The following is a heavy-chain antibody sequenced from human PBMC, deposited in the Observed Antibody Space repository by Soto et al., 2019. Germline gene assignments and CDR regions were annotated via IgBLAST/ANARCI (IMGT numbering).Heavy chain of an antibody. V-gene: IGHV3-33*01. Sequence: QVHLVESGGGMVQPGRSLRLSCAASGFIFSSYTMHWVRQAPGKGLEWVAVIWYDGSNKYYADSVKGRFTISRDNSMNTVYLEMNSLRVEDTAVYYCAREAGSSGPDPFDNWGQGTLVTASS. CDR1: GFIFSSYT. D-gene: IGHD6-13*01. CDR2: IWYDGSNK. CDR3: AREAGSSGPDPFDN. J-gene: IGHJ4*02.